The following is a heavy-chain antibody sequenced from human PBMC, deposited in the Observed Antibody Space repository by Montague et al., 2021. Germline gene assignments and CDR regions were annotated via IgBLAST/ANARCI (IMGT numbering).Heavy chain of an antibody. V-gene: IGHV3-23*01. CDR1: GFSFTSYA. CDR3: AKASKKLRNYYYTMDV. CDR2: ITDIGPGT. J-gene: IGHJ6*02. Sequence: YLRLSCAASGFSFTSYAVNWVRQAPGEGLEWVSSITDIGPGTYYADSVKGRFTISRDNSKNTLYLQMNSLRVDDTAVYYCAKASKKLRNYYYTMDVWGQGTTVTVSS.